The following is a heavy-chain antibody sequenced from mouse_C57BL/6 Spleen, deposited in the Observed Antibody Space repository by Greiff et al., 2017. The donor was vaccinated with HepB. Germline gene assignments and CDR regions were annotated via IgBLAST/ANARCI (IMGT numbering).Heavy chain of an antibody. V-gene: IGHV3-6*01. J-gene: IGHJ3*01. D-gene: IGHD2-3*01. CDR2: ISYDGSN. CDR1: GYSITSGYY. Sequence: EVKLQESGPGLVKPSQSLSLTCSVTGYSITSGYYWNWIRQFPGNKLEWMGYISYDGSNNYNPSLKNRISITRDTSKNQFFLKLNSVTTEDTATYYCARGDGYYVSFAYWGQGTLVTVSA. CDR3: ARGDGYYVSFAY.